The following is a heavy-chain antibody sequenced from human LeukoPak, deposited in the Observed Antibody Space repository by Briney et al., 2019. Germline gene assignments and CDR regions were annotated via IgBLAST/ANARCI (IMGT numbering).Heavy chain of an antibody. CDR1: GFTFDDYA. J-gene: IGHJ4*02. D-gene: IGHD3-22*01. Sequence: GRSLRLSCVASGFTFDDYAMQWVRHAPGKGLEWVSGLTWNSGSLVYANSVKGRFTISRDNAKNSLYLQMNSLRVEDTAFYYCAKGDESSAYFRYFDSWGQGTLVTVSS. V-gene: IGHV3-9*01. CDR3: AKGDESSAYFRYFDS. CDR2: LTWNSGSL.